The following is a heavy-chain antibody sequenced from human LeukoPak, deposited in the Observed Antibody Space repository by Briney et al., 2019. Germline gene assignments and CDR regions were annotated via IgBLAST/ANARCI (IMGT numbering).Heavy chain of an antibody. CDR3: AKDLLTKEDYVWGSYLNPFDY. Sequence: GGSLRLSCAASGLTFSSYAMSWVRQAPGKGLEWVSAISGSGGSTYYADSVKGRFTISRDNSKNTLYLQMNSLRAEDTAVYYCAKDLLTKEDYVWGSYLNPFDYWGQGTLVTVSS. V-gene: IGHV3-23*01. D-gene: IGHD3-16*02. CDR1: GLTFSSYA. CDR2: ISGSGGST. J-gene: IGHJ4*02.